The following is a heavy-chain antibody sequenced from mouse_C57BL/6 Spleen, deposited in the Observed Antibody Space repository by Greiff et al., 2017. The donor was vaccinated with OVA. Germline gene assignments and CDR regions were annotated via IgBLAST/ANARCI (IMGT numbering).Heavy chain of an antibody. CDR3: ARGGLRRGAWFAY. CDR1: GFSFTSYG. J-gene: IGHJ3*01. Sequence: VQLQQSGPGLVQPSQSLSITCTVSGFSFTSYGVHWVRQSPGKGLEWLGVIWSDGSTDYNAAFISRLSISKDNSKSQVFFKMNSLQADDTATYYCARGGLRRGAWFAYWGQGTLVTVSA. D-gene: IGHD2-4*01. V-gene: IGHV2-2*01. CDR2: IWSDGST.